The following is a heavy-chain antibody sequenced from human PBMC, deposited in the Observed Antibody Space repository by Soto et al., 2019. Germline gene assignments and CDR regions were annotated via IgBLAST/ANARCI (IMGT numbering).Heavy chain of an antibody. J-gene: IGHJ6*02. V-gene: IGHV6-1*01. CDR3: GGATLFRGMDV. CDR2: TYYRSKWNN. Sequence: SQTLSLTCAISGDSVSSDTAVWIWIRQSPSRGLEWLGRTYYRSKWNNDYALSVKSRITISPDTSQNQFSLDLDSVTPEDTAVYYCGGATLFRGMDVWGQGTPVTVSS. CDR1: GDSVSSDTAV. D-gene: IGHD2-15*01.